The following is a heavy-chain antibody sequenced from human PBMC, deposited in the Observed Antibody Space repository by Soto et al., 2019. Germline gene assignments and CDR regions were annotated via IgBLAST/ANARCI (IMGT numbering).Heavy chain of an antibody. Sequence: GASVKVSCKVSGYTLTELSMHWVRQAPGKGLEWMGGFDPEDGETIYAQKFQGRVTMTEDTSTDTAYMELSSLRSEDTAVYYCATIPFTIFGVVTTRYGMDVWGQGTTVTVSS. D-gene: IGHD3-3*01. V-gene: IGHV1-24*01. CDR2: FDPEDGET. J-gene: IGHJ6*02. CDR1: GYTLTELS. CDR3: ATIPFTIFGVVTTRYGMDV.